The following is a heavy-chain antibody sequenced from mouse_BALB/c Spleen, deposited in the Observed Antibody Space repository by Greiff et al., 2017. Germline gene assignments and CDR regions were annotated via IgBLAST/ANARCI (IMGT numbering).Heavy chain of an antibody. Sequence: EVNVVESGGGLVQPGGSRKLSCAASGFTFSSFGMHWVRQAPEKGLEWVAYISSGSSTIYYADTVKGRFTISRDNPKNTLFLQMTSLRSEDTAMYYCARTGTTVFDYWGQGTTLTVSS. D-gene: IGHD4-1*01. V-gene: IGHV5-17*02. J-gene: IGHJ2*01. CDR3: ARTGTTVFDY. CDR2: ISSGSSTI. CDR1: GFTFSSFG.